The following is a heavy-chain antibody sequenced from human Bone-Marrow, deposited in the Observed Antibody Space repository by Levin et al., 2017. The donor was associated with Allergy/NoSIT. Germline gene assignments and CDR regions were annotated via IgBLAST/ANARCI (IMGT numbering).Heavy chain of an antibody. CDR1: GFTFSSYA. CDR3: ASTHLAGSSWYQVSIWFGP. Sequence: QPGGSLRLSCAASGFTFSSYAMSWVRQAPGKGLEWVSGISDSGASTYYADSVKGRFTISRDNSKNNLYLQMHSLTADDTAIYYCASTHLAGSSWYQVSIWFGPWGQGTLVTVSS. D-gene: IGHD6-13*01. CDR2: ISDSGAST. J-gene: IGHJ5*02. V-gene: IGHV3-23*01.